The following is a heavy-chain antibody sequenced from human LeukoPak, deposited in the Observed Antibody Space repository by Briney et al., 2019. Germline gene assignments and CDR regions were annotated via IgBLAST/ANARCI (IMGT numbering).Heavy chain of an antibody. CDR3: ARERGVVRGVIFDY. V-gene: IGHV1-3*01. CDR1: GYTFTSYA. CDR2: INAGNGNT. D-gene: IGHD3-10*01. J-gene: IGHJ4*02. Sequence: ASVKVSCKVSGYTFTSYAMHWVRQAPGQRLEWMGWINAGNGNTKYSQKFQGRVTITRDTSASTAYMELSSLRSEDTAVYYCARERGVVRGVIFDYWGQGTLVTVSS.